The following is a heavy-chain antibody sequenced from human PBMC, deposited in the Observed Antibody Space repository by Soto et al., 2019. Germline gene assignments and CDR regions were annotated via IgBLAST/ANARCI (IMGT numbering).Heavy chain of an antibody. Sequence: PGGSLRLSCAASGFTFSSYGLNWVRQAPGKGLEWVAVISYDGSNKYYADSVKGRFTISRDNSKNTLYLQMNSLRAEDTAVYYCAKAPYSSTSCYHYYYYGMDVWGQGTTVTVSS. CDR3: AKAPYSSTSCYHYYYYGMDV. V-gene: IGHV3-30*18. CDR1: GFTFSSYG. D-gene: IGHD2-2*01. CDR2: ISYDGSNK. J-gene: IGHJ6*02.